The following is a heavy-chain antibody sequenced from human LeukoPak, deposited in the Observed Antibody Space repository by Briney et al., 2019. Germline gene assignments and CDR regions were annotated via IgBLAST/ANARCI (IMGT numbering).Heavy chain of an antibody. D-gene: IGHD2-15*01. CDR3: AKDHCSGGSCFLGMDV. CDR2: VSDGGGNT. V-gene: IGHV3-23*01. CDR1: GFTFTTYA. Sequence: PGGSLRLSCVASGFTFTTYAMIWVRQPPGKGLEWVSAVSDGGGNTYYADSVKGRFTISRDNSKNTVYLQMNSLRAEDTALYFCAKDHCSGGSCFLGMDVWGQGTTVTVSS. J-gene: IGHJ6*02.